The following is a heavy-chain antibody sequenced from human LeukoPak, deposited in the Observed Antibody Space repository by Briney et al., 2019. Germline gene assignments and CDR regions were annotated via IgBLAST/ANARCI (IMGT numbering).Heavy chain of an antibody. D-gene: IGHD6-19*01. CDR1: GGSISSSSYY. CDR3: ARLRIAVAGTKYFQH. Sequence: SETLSLTCTVSGGSISSSSYYWGWLRQPPGKGLEWIGSIYYSGSTYYNPSLKSRVTISVDTSKNQFSLKLSSVTAADTAVYYCARLRIAVAGTKYFQHWGQGTLVTVSS. CDR2: IYYSGST. J-gene: IGHJ1*01. V-gene: IGHV4-39*01.